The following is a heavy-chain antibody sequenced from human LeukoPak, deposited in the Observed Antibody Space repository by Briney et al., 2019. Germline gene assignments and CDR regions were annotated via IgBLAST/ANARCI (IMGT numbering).Heavy chain of an antibody. CDR1: GFTFSTSW. Sequence: PGGSLRLSCATSGFTFSTSWMHWVRQAPGKGLVLVSRINTDGNTRDYADSVKGRFTISRDNAKNTLYLQMNSLRAEDTAIYYCVRDMGYYDKVWGQGTLVTVSS. D-gene: IGHD3-22*01. CDR3: VRDMGYYDKV. V-gene: IGHV3-74*01. J-gene: IGHJ4*02. CDR2: INTDGNTR.